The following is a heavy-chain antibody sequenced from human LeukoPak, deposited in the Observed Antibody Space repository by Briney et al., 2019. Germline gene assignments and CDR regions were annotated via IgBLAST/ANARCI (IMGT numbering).Heavy chain of an antibody. CDR1: GGSFSGYY. Sequence: PSETLSLTCAVYGGSFSGYYWSWIRQPPGKGLEWIEEINHSGSTNYNPSLKSRVTISVDTSKNQFSLKLSSVTAADTAVYYCANIVVVPAAISGTGWFDPWGQGTLVTVSS. CDR2: INHSGST. V-gene: IGHV4-34*01. D-gene: IGHD2-2*02. CDR3: ANIVVVPAAISGTGWFDP. J-gene: IGHJ5*02.